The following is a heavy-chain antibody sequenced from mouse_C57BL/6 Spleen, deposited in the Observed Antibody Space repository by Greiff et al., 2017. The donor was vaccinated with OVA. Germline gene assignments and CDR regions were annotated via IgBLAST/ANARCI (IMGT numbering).Heavy chain of an antibody. Sequence: EVLLVESGGGLVQPKGSLKLSCAASGFTFNTSSMHWVRQAPGKGFEWVARIRRKSSNYATYYADSVKDRFTISRDDSQSMLYLQMNDLKTENTAMYYCVGDGIYYDYDGEAWFAYWGQGTLVTVSA. CDR1: GFTFNTSS. CDR3: VGDGIYYDYDGEAWFAY. J-gene: IGHJ3*01. V-gene: IGHV10-3*01. D-gene: IGHD2-4*01. CDR2: IRRKSSNYAT.